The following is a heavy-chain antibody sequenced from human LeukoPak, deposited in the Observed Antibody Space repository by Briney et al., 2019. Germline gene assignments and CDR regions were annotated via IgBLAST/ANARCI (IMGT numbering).Heavy chain of an antibody. J-gene: IGHJ4*02. CDR1: GGTFSSYA. CDR3: ARAASYYYDSSGYYY. Sequence: GSSVKVSCKASGGTFSSYAIGWVRQAPGQGLEWMGGIIPIFGTANYAQKFQGRVTVTADESTSTAYMELSSLRSEDTAVYYCARAASYYYDSSGYYYWGQGTLVTVSS. D-gene: IGHD3-22*01. V-gene: IGHV1-69*01. CDR2: IIPIFGTA.